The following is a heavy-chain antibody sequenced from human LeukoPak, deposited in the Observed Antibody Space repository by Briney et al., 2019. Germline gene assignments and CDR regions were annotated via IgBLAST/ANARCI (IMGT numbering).Heavy chain of an antibody. CDR3: ALYYYDSSGYYY. Sequence: ASVKVSCKASGYTFTSYAMNWVRQASGQGLEWMGWISAYNGNTNYAQKLQGRVTMTTDTSTSTAYMELRSLRSDDTAVYYCALYYYDSSGYYYWGQGTLVTVSS. J-gene: IGHJ4*02. V-gene: IGHV1-18*01. D-gene: IGHD3-22*01. CDR2: ISAYNGNT. CDR1: GYTFTSYA.